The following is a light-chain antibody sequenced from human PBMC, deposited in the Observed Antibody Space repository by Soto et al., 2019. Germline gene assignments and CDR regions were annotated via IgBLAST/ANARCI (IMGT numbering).Light chain of an antibody. CDR3: QQTYISPIT. CDR1: QSISNY. J-gene: IGKJ5*01. CDR2: GAS. Sequence: IQLTQSPSSLSASVGDRVTITCRASQSISNYLIWIQQKPGKAPNLLIYGASTLQSGVPSRFSGSGSGTDFTLTISSLQPEDFATYVCQQTYISPITFGQGTRLEIK. V-gene: IGKV1-39*01.